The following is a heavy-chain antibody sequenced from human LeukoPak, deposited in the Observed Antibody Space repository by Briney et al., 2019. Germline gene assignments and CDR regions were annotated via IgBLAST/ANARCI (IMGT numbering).Heavy chain of an antibody. CDR1: GFTFSYFW. Sequence: GESLRLSCAASGFTFSYFWMHWFRQTPGKGLVWVSCINTDGSYSSYADSVKGRFTISRDNVRNTLYLQMNSLRAEDTAVYYCARARYCSSTSCFNYYYYGMDVWGQGTTVTVSS. D-gene: IGHD2-2*01. V-gene: IGHV3-74*01. CDR3: ARARYCSSTSCFNYYYYGMDV. CDR2: INTDGSYS. J-gene: IGHJ6*02.